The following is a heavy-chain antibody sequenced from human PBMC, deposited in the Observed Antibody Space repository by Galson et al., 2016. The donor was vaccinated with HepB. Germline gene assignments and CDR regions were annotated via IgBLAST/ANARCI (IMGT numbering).Heavy chain of an antibody. J-gene: IGHJ4*02. CDR1: GFTFSSYG. CDR2: IWNDGSYK. V-gene: IGHV3-33*01. D-gene: IGHD3-9*01. Sequence: SLRLSCAASGFTFSSYGMHWVRQAPGKGLEWLAGIWNDGSYKYYVDSVKGRFTISRDNAKNSLYLQMNSLRAEDTAVYYCAREPVRLDDLLTGPPKNPDYWGQGTLVTVPS. CDR3: AREPVRLDDLLTGPPKNPDY.